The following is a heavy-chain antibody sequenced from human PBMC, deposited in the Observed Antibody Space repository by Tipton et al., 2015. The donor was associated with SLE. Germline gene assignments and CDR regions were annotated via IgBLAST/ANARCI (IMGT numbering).Heavy chain of an antibody. D-gene: IGHD3-16*01. CDR1: GGSISSHY. Sequence: LRLSCTVSGGSISSHYWSWIRQPPGKGLEWIGYIYYSGSTNYNPSLKSRVTISVDTSKNQFSLKLSSVTAADTAVYYCARDYGRGAMAMGYFDYWGQGTLVTVSS. V-gene: IGHV4-59*11. J-gene: IGHJ4*02. CDR3: ARDYGRGAMAMGYFDY. CDR2: IYYSGST.